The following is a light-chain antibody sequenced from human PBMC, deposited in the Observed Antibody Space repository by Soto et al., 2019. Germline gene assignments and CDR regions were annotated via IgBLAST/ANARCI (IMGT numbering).Light chain of an antibody. CDR1: QSVSSSY. CDR3: QQYYTYPRT. CDR2: DSS. Sequence: EIVLTQSPGTLSLSPGERATLSCRSSQSVSSSYLAWYQQKPGQTPRLLIYDSSTRAIGIPTRFSGSGSGTEFTLTISSLQPDDFATYYCQQYYTYPRTFGQGTKVDIK. J-gene: IGKJ1*01. V-gene: IGKV3D-7*01.